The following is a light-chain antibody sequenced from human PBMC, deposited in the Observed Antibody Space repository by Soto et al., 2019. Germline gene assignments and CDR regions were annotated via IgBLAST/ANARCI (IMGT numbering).Light chain of an antibody. V-gene: IGKV3-15*01. CDR1: QSVSSN. Sequence: EIVMTQSPATLSVSPGERATLSCRASQSVSSNLAWYQQKPGQAPRLLIYDGSTRALGIPARFSGSESGTEFTLTISSLQSEDFAVYFCQQYDDWPITFGQGTRL. CDR3: QQYDDWPIT. CDR2: DGS. J-gene: IGKJ5*01.